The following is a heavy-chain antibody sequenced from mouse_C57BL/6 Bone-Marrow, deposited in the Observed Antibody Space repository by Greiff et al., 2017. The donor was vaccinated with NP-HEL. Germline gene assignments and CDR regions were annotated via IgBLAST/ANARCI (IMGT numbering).Heavy chain of an antibody. CDR1: GFSLTSYG. J-gene: IGHJ4*01. CDR2: IWSGGST. Sequence: QVQLKESGPGLVQPSQSLSITCTVSGFSLTSYGVHWVRQSPGKGLEWLGVIWSGGSTDYTAAFISRLSIIKDNSKSQVFFTMNSLQADDTAIYYCARKLGRDYYAMDYWGQGTSVTVSS. CDR3: ARKLGRDYYAMDY. V-gene: IGHV2-2*01. D-gene: IGHD4-1*01.